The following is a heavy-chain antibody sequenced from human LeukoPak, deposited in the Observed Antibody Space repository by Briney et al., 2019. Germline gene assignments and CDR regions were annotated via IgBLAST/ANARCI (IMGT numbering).Heavy chain of an antibody. CDR3: ARGLQENLAWLQAFSAFDI. Sequence: ASVKVSCKAPGYTFTSYGISWVRQAPGQGLEWMGWISAYNGNTNYAQKFQGRVTMTTDTSTSTAYMELRSLRSDDTAVYYCARGLQENLAWLQAFSAFDIWGQGTMVTVSS. J-gene: IGHJ3*02. CDR2: ISAYNGNT. D-gene: IGHD5-24*01. CDR1: GYTFTSYG. V-gene: IGHV1-18*01.